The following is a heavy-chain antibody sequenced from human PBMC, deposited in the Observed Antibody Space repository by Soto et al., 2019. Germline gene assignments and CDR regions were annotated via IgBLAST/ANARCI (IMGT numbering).Heavy chain of an antibody. J-gene: IGHJ4*02. CDR1: GFTFSNAW. D-gene: IGHD6-6*01. CDR2: IKSKTDGGTT. CDR3: TTETYSSSSGFDY. V-gene: IGHV3-15*01. Sequence: PGGSLRLSCAASGFTFSNAWMSWVRQAPGKGLEWVGRIKSKTDGGTTDYAAPVKGRFTISRDDPKNTLYLQMNSLKTEDTAVYYCTTETYSSSSGFDYWGQGTLVTVSS.